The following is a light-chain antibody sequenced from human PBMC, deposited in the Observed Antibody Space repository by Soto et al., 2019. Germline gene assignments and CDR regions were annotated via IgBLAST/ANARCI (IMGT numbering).Light chain of an antibody. Sequence: EIVLTQSPGTLSLSPGERATLSCRASHSVSSSYLAWYQQKPGQAPRLLIYGASSRATGIPDRFSGSGSGTDFTLPISRLEPEDFAVYYCQQNGSSPPITCGQGTRLEIK. CDR3: QQNGSSPPIT. CDR2: GAS. CDR1: HSVSSSY. V-gene: IGKV3-20*01. J-gene: IGKJ5*01.